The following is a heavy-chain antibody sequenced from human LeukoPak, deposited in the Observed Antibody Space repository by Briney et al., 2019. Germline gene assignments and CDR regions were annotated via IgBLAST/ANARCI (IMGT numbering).Heavy chain of an antibody. CDR1: GFTFSGYW. CDR2: INSGGSST. CDR3: ARGTSGYGYDAFDI. V-gene: IGHV3-74*01. Sequence: GGSLRLSCAASGFTFSGYWVHWVRQAPGKGLVWVSRINSGGSSTRSADSVEGRFTISRDNTKNTLYLQMNSLRAEDTAVYYCARGTSGYGYDAFDIWGQGTMVTVST. D-gene: IGHD5-12*01. J-gene: IGHJ3*02.